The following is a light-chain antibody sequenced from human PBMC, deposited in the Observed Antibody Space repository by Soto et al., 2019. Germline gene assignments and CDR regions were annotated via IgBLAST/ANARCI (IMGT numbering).Light chain of an antibody. CDR1: SSDVGGYDY. CDR2: EVI. V-gene: IGLV2-14*01. J-gene: IGLJ1*01. CDR3: SSYTSDSTHV. Sequence: QSALTQPASVSGSPGQSITISGSGTSSDVGGYDYVSWYQQNPGKAPKLIIYEVINRPSGVSSRFSGSKSGNTASLTISGLQAEDEADYYCSSYTSDSTHVFGSGTKLTVL.